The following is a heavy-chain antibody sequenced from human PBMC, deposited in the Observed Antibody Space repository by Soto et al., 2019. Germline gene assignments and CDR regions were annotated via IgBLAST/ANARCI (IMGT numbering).Heavy chain of an antibody. CDR3: EREEAARRGAFDI. D-gene: IGHD6-6*01. J-gene: IGHJ3*02. CDR1: GGSISSGGYY. Sequence: PXETLSLTCTVSGGSISSGGYYWSWIRQHPGKGLEWIGYIYYSGSTYYNPSLKSRVTISVDTSKNQFSLKLSSVTAADTAVYYCEREEAARRGAFDIWGQGTMVTVSS. CDR2: IYYSGST. V-gene: IGHV4-31*03.